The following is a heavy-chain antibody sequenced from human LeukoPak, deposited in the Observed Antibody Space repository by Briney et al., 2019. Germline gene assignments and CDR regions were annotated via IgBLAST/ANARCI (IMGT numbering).Heavy chain of an antibody. V-gene: IGHV1-18*01. D-gene: IGHD6-13*01. CDR3: ARSSSFSGDIAAAGTLDY. Sequence: GASVKVSCKASGYTFTSYGISWVRQAPGQGLEWMGWISAYNGNTNYAQKLQGRATMTTDTSTSTAYMELRSLRSDDTAVYYCARSSSFSGDIAAAGTLDYWGQGTLVTVSS. CDR2: ISAYNGNT. CDR1: GYTFTSYG. J-gene: IGHJ4*02.